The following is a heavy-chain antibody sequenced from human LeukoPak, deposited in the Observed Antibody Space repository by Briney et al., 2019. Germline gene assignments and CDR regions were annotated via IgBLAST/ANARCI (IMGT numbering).Heavy chain of an antibody. J-gene: IGHJ4*02. D-gene: IGHD3-22*01. CDR1: GFTFSSYS. CDR3: ARDRGAGVYYDSSGYPLPYFDY. CDR2: ISSSSSYI. V-gene: IGHV3-21*01. Sequence: PGGSLRLSCAASGFTFSSYSMNWVRQAPGKGLEWVSSISSSSSYIYYADSVKGRFTISRDNAKNSLYLQMNSLRAEDTAVYYCARDRGAGVYYDSSGYPLPYFDYWGQGTLVTVSS.